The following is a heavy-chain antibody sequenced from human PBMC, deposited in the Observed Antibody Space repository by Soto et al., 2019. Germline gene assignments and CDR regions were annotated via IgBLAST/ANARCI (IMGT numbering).Heavy chain of an antibody. D-gene: IGHD6-19*01. J-gene: IGHJ6*02. CDR2: ISESGTSM. Sequence: GGSLRLSCAASGFPFSRYEMNWVRQAPGKGLEWISYISESGTSMYHADAVKGRFAISRDNAQNSLYLQMNSLRIEDTAVYYCARDQEVHDSRGHKIRAMDVWGQGTTVTVSS. CDR3: ARDQEVHDSRGHKIRAMDV. V-gene: IGHV3-48*03. CDR1: GFPFSRYE.